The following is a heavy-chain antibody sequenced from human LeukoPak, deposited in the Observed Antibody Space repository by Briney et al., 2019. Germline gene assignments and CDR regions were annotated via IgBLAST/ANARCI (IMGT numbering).Heavy chain of an antibody. V-gene: IGHV1-8*02. CDR2: MNPNSGNT. CDR1: GYTFTSYY. D-gene: IGHD3-22*01. CDR3: ARGYYYDSSGYGR. Sequence: ASVKVSCKASGYTFTSYYMHWVRQATGQGLEWMGWMNPNSGNTGYAQKFQGRVTMTRNTSISTAYMELSSLRSEDTAVYYCARGYYYDSSGYGRWGQGTLVTVSS. J-gene: IGHJ4*02.